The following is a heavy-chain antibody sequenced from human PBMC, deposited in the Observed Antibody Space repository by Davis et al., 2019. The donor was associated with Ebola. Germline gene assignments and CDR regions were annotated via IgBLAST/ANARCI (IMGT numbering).Heavy chain of an antibody. CDR1: GFTLSSYA. CDR3: ARDLVGLELPQGDAFDI. D-gene: IGHD1-7*01. Sequence: GESLKISCAASGFTLSSYAMSWVRQPPGKGLEWVSAISGSGGSTYYADSVKGRFTISRDNAKNSLYLQMNSLRAEDTAVYYCARDLVGLELPQGDAFDIWGQGTMVTVSS. J-gene: IGHJ3*02. CDR2: ISGSGGST. V-gene: IGHV3-23*01.